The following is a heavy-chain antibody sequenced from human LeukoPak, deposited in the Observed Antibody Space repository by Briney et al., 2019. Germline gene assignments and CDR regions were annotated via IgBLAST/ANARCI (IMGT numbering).Heavy chain of an antibody. CDR1: GFTFSSYW. V-gene: IGHV3-74*01. CDR2: INSDGSST. CDR3: ATEYSSGRFDY. D-gene: IGHD6-19*01. Sequence: GGSLRLSCAASGFTFSSYWMHWVRQAPGKGLVWVSRINSDGSSTSYADSVKGRFTISRDNAKNTLYLQMTSPRAEDTAVYYCATEYSSGRFDYWGQGTLVTVSS. J-gene: IGHJ4*02.